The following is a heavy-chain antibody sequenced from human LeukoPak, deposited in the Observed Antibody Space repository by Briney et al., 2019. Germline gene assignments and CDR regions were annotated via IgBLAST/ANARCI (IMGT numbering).Heavy chain of an antibody. CDR3: ARLGDSSGYYLFDY. J-gene: IGHJ4*02. V-gene: IGHV3-21*01. CDR2: ISSSSSYI. Sequence: GGSLRLSCAASGFTFSSYSMNWVRQAPGKGLEWVSSISSSSSYIYYADSVKGRFTISRDNAKNSLYLQMNSLRAEDTAVYYCARLGDSSGYYLFDYWGQGTLVTVSS. D-gene: IGHD3-22*01. CDR1: GFTFSSYS.